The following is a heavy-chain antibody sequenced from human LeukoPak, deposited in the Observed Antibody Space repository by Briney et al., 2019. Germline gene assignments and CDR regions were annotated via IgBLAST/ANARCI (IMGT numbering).Heavy chain of an antibody. D-gene: IGHD5-24*01. J-gene: IGHJ4*02. Sequence: SEPLSLTCAVYGGSFSGYYWSWIRQPPGKGLEWIGEINHSGSTNYNPSLTSRVTISVDTSKNQFSLKVRSVNAADTAVYYCARAGSVGDGYNGFVYWGQGTLVTVSS. CDR3: ARAGSVGDGYNGFVY. CDR1: GGSFSGYY. V-gene: IGHV4-34*01. CDR2: INHSGST.